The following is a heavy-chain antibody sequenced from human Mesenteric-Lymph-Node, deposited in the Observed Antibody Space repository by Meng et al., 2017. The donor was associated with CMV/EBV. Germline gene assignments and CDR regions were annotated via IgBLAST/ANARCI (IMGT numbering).Heavy chain of an antibody. Sequence: GGSLRLSCSASGFTFSSHAMSWVRQAPGKGLEWVSGFSRGGENSYYADSVRGRFIISRDISKSTLYLQMDSLRAEDTALYYCAKGSTDGFNGLFDSWGQGALVTVSS. V-gene: IGHV3-23*01. CDR3: AKGSTDGFNGLFDS. CDR2: FSRGGENS. CDR1: GFTFSSHA. J-gene: IGHJ4*02. D-gene: IGHD5-24*01.